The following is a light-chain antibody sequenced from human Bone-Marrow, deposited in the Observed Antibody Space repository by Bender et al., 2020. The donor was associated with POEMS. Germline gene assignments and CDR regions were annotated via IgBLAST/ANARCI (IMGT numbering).Light chain of an antibody. J-gene: IGLJ1*01. V-gene: IGLV2-23*02. CDR3: CSYERSAAFV. Sequence: QSALTQPASVSGSPGQSITISCTGTSSDVGSYNFVSWYQQHPGKAPKLIIYEVSKRPSGVSDRFSGSKSGNTASLTISGLQADDEADYYCCSYERSAAFVFGTGTTVTVL. CDR2: EVS. CDR1: SSDVGSYNF.